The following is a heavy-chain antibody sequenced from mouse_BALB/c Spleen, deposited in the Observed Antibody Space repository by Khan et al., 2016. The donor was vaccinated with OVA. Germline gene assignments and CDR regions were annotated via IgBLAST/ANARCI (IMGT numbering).Heavy chain of an antibody. CDR3: TREYYGSSYLFAY. CDR2: INPYNDGT. CDR1: GYTFTSYV. J-gene: IGHJ3*01. Sequence: VQLKQSGPELVKPRASVKMSCKASGYTFTSYVMHWVKQKPGQGLEWIGYINPYNDGTKYNEKFKGKATLTSDKSSSTAYMELSSLTSEDSAVYYCTREYYGSSYLFAYWGQGTLVTVSA. V-gene: IGHV1S136*01. D-gene: IGHD1-1*01.